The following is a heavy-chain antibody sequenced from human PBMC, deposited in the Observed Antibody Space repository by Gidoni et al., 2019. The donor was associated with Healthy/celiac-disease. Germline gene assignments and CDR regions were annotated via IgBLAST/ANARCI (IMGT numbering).Heavy chain of an antibody. CDR3: ARAEVGYYYDSSGYSYGAFDI. CDR2: IIPIFGTA. V-gene: IGHV1-69*06. J-gene: IGHJ3*02. CDR1: GGTFSRYA. Sequence: QVQLVQSGAEVKKPGSSVKVSCKASGGTFSRYAISWGRQAPGQGLEWMGGIIPIFGTANYAQKFQGRVTITADKSTSTAYMELSSLRSEDTAVYYCARAEVGYYYDSSGYSYGAFDIWGQGTMVTVSS. D-gene: IGHD3-22*01.